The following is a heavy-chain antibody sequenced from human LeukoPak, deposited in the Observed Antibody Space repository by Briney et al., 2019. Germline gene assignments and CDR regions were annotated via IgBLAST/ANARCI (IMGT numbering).Heavy chain of an antibody. CDR1: GFSFSSSY. Sequence: GSLRLSCVASGFSFSSSYMSWVRQAPGKGLEWVASIKQDGNEKHYVDSVKGRFTISRDNAKSSLYLQMNRLRADDTAVYYCARDPRGSEYSHFDSWGQGTLVTVSS. CDR3: ARDPRGSEYSHFDS. CDR2: IKQDGNEK. V-gene: IGHV3-7*01. J-gene: IGHJ4*02. D-gene: IGHD3-10*01.